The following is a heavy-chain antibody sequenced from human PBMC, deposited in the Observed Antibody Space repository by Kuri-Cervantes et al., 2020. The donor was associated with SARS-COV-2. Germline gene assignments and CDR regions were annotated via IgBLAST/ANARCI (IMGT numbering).Heavy chain of an antibody. CDR2: ISSSSSYT. V-gene: IGHV3-11*06. J-gene: IGHJ4*02. D-gene: IGHD3-3*01. Sequence: GESLKISCAASGFTFSDYYMSWIRQAPGKGLEWVSYISSSSSYTNYADSVKGRFTISRDNAKNSLYLQMNSLRAEDTAVYYCARKRNNYDFWSGPIYYFDYWGQGTLVTVSS. CDR1: GFTFSDYY. CDR3: ARKRNNYDFWSGPIYYFDY.